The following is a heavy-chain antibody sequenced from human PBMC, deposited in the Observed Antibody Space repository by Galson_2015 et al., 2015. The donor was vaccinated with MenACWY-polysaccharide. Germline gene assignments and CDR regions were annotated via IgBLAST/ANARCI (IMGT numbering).Heavy chain of an antibody. CDR1: RETFTTYA. D-gene: IGHD2-15*01. CDR2: IIPVFGIP. CDR3: ARVSCSGNICFFAH. Sequence: SVKVSCKASRETFTTYAFTWVRQAPGQGFEWVGRIIPVFGIPNYAQKFQGRGTITWDTSTKTIYMELSNLTSEDTAFYYCARVSCSGNICFFAHWGQGTLVTVSS. V-gene: IGHV1-69*04. J-gene: IGHJ5*02.